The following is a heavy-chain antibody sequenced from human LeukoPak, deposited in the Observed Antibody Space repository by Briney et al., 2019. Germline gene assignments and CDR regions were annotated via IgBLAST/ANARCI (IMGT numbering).Heavy chain of an antibody. D-gene: IGHD3-22*01. Sequence: PGGSLRLSCAASGFTFNNYNMNWVRQAPGKGLEWVSSITSSSTYIYYADSVKGRFTISRDNAKNSLYLQMNSLRPEDTAVYYCARDHYYDSKAAFDIWGQGTMVTVSS. CDR3: ARDHYYDSKAAFDI. J-gene: IGHJ3*02. V-gene: IGHV3-21*01. CDR2: ITSSSTYI. CDR1: GFTFNNYN.